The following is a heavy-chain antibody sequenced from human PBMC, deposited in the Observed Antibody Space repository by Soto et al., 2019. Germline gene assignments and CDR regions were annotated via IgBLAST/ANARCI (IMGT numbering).Heavy chain of an antibody. CDR2: ISGSGGST. CDR1: GFTFSSYA. CDR3: ASTVVVRYFDWLPRFDY. J-gene: IGHJ4*02. D-gene: IGHD3-9*01. V-gene: IGHV3-23*01. Sequence: GGSLRLSCAASGFTFSSYAMSWVRQAPGKGLEWVSAISGSGGSTYYADSVKGRFTISRDNSKNTLYLQMNSLRAEDTAVYYCASTVVVRYFDWLPRFDYWGQGTLVTSPQ.